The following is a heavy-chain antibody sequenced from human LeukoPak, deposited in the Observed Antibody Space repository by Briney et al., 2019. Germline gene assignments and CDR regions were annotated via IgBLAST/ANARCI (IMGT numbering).Heavy chain of an antibody. CDR1: GYTFTGYY. CDR2: INPNSGGT. J-gene: IGHJ4*02. CDR3: ARASVAVAGTQY. Sequence: ASVKVSCKASGYTFTGYYMHWVRQAPGQGLEWMGRINPNSGGTNYAQKFQGRVTMTRDTSISTAYMELSRLRSGDTAVYYCARASVAVAGTQYWGQGTLVTVSS. D-gene: IGHD6-19*01. V-gene: IGHV1-2*06.